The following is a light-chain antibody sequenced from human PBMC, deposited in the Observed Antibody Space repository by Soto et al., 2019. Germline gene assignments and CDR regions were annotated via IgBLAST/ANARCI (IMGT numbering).Light chain of an antibody. CDR3: QHYGSSPLT. CDR1: QSVSSSH. J-gene: IGKJ4*01. Sequence: EIVLTQSPATLSLSPGERATLSCGASQSVSSSHLAWYQQKPGLAPRLLIYDVSSRATGIPDRFSGSGSGTDFTLTISRLEPEDFAFYYCQHYGSSPLTFGGGTKVDIK. V-gene: IGKV3D-20*01. CDR2: DVS.